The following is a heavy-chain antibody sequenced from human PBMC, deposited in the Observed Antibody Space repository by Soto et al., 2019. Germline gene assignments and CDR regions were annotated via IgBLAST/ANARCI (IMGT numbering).Heavy chain of an antibody. Sequence: QVQLVQSGAEVKKPGSSVKVSCKASGGTFSSYAISWVRQAPGQGLEWMGGIIPIFGTANYAQKFQGRVTITADESTSTAYMDLSSLRSEEAAVYYCASMAYSGYDSPFDYWGQGTLVTVSS. CDR3: ASMAYSGYDSPFDY. D-gene: IGHD5-12*01. CDR2: IIPIFGTA. V-gene: IGHV1-69*12. CDR1: GGTFSSYA. J-gene: IGHJ4*02.